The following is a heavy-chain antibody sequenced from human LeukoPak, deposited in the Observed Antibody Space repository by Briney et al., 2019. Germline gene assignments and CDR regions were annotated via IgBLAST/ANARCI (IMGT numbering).Heavy chain of an antibody. Sequence: PGGSLRLSCAASGFTFSSYSMNWVRQAPGKGLEGVGRIKSKTYGGTTDYAAPVKGRFTISRDDSKNTLYLQMNSLKTEDTAVYYCTTSGAYVGYWGQGTLVTVSS. V-gene: IGHV3-15*01. CDR3: TTSGAYVGY. J-gene: IGHJ4*02. CDR1: GFTFSSYS. CDR2: IKSKTYGGTT. D-gene: IGHD5-12*01.